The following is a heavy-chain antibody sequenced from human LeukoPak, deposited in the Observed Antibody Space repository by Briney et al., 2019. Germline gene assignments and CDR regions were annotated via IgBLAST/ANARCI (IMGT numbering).Heavy chain of an antibody. Sequence: SETLSLTCTVSGGSISSYYWSWIRQPPGKGLEWIGYIYYSGSTNYNPSLKSRVTISVDTSKNQFSLKLSSVTAADTAVYYCATALRYCSSTSCSNWFDPWGQGTLVTVSS. J-gene: IGHJ5*02. V-gene: IGHV4-59*01. CDR1: GGSISSYY. CDR2: IYYSGST. D-gene: IGHD2-2*01. CDR3: ATALRYCSSTSCSNWFDP.